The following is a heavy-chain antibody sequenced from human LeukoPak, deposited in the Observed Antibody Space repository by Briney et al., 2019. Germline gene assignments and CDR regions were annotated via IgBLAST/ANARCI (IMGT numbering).Heavy chain of an antibody. Sequence: GGSLRLSCAAAGLTFRSYAMSWVRQAPGKGLEWVSAISGSGGSTYYADSVKGRFTISRDNSKNTLYLQMNSLRAEDTAVYYCAKDLKDCYDSSGYYYAFGYWGQGTLVTVSS. D-gene: IGHD3-22*01. V-gene: IGHV3-23*01. CDR1: GLTFRSYA. J-gene: IGHJ4*02. CDR3: AKDLKDCYDSSGYYYAFGY. CDR2: ISGSGGST.